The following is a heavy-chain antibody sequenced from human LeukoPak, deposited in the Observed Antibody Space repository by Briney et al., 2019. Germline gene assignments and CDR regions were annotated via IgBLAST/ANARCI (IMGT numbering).Heavy chain of an antibody. CDR1: GFTFSRYA. CDR2: ISGSGSST. Sequence: PGGSLRLSCAASGFTFSRYAMSWVRQAPGRGLEWVSVISGSGSSTYYADSVKGRFTISRDTSKNTLYLQMNSLRAEDTAIYYCAKDYYDSSGPSFDYWGQRTLVTVSS. CDR3: AKDYYDSSGPSFDY. D-gene: IGHD3-22*01. V-gene: IGHV3-23*01. J-gene: IGHJ4*02.